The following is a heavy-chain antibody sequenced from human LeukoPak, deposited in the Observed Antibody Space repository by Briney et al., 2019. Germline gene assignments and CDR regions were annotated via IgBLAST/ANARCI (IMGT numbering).Heavy chain of an antibody. CDR1: GFTFSSYA. D-gene: IGHD6-6*01. CDR2: IYSGGST. CDR3: ARDLSSSSDY. J-gene: IGHJ4*02. Sequence: GGSLRLSCAASGFTFSSYAMSWVRQAPGKGLEWVSVIYSGGSTYYADSVKGRFTISRHNSKNTLYLQMNSLRAEDTAVYYCARDLSSSSDYWGQGTLVTVSS. V-gene: IGHV3-53*04.